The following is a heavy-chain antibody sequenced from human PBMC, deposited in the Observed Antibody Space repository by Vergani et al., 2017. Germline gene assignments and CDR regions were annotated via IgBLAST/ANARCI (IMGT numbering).Heavy chain of an antibody. CDR2: IYSGGSST. Sequence: EVQLLESGGGLVQPGGSLRLSCAASGFTFSSYAMSWVRQAPGKGLEWVSVIYSGGSSTYYADSVKGRFTISRDNSKKTLYLQMNSLRAEDTAVYYCAKGTPSLSSTSVAFDIWGQGTMVTVSS. D-gene: IGHD2-2*01. V-gene: IGHV3-23*03. CDR3: AKGTPSLSSTSVAFDI. J-gene: IGHJ3*02. CDR1: GFTFSSYA.